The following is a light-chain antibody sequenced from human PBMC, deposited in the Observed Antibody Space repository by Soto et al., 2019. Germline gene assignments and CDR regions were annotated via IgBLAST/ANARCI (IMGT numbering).Light chain of an antibody. CDR1: QGISNN. Sequence: DIPMTQSPSSLSASVGDRVTITCRASQGISNNLAWYQQKPGKVPKLLIYGASTLQSGVPSRFSGSRSGTDFTLTIRSLQPEDVATYYCQKYDSAPLTFGQGTKVDFK. CDR3: QKYDSAPLT. V-gene: IGKV1-27*01. CDR2: GAS. J-gene: IGKJ1*01.